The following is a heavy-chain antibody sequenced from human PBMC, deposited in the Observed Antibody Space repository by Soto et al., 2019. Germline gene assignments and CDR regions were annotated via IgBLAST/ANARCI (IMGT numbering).Heavy chain of an antibody. Sequence: GGSLRLSCAASGFTVSSNYMSWVRQAPGKGLEWVSVIYSGGSTYYADSVKGRFTISRDNSKNTLYLQMNSLRAEDTAVYYCARDVSFYDILTGSNYAFDIWGQGTMVTVSS. J-gene: IGHJ3*02. CDR3: ARDVSFYDILTGSNYAFDI. CDR1: GFTVSSNY. D-gene: IGHD3-9*01. CDR2: IYSGGST. V-gene: IGHV3-66*01.